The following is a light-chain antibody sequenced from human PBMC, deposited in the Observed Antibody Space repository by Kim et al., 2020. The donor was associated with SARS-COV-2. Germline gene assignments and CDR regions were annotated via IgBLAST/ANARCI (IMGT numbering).Light chain of an antibody. V-gene: IGKV3D-15*01. Sequence: VSPGERATLSCRASQSVSSNLAWYQKKPGQAPRLVIYGASTRAAGVPARFSGSVSGAEFTLTITNLQPEDCAVYYCQQYNKWMYTFGQGTKLEI. CDR3: QQYNKWMYT. CDR1: QSVSSN. J-gene: IGKJ2*01. CDR2: GAS.